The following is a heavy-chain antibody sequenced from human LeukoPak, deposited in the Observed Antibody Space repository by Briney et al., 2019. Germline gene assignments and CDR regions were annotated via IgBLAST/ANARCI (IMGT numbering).Heavy chain of an antibody. J-gene: IGHJ4*02. CDR2: INPSGGST. D-gene: IGHD3-22*01. Sequence: ASVKVSCKASGYPFTSYYMHWVRQAPGQGLEWMGIINPSGGSTSYAQKFQGRVTMTSDTSTSTVYMELSSLRSEDTAVYYCTRDAYYYDSSGYYGFGVDYWGQGTLVTVSS. V-gene: IGHV1-46*01. CDR1: GYPFTSYY. CDR3: TRDAYYYDSSGYYGFGVDY.